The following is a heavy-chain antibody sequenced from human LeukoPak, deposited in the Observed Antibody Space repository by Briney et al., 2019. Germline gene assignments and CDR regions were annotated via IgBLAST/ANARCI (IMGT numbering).Heavy chain of an antibody. Sequence: SETLSLTCTVSGASMSSHYWSWIRQPPGKGLEGIGFIYYNGDTKYNPSLKSRVTISVDTSKNQFSLNLTSVIAADTAVYYCAKGGASSKWLDPWGQGTLVTVSS. J-gene: IGHJ5*02. D-gene: IGHD3-16*02. V-gene: IGHV4-59*11. CDR3: AKGGASSKWLDP. CDR2: IYYNGDT. CDR1: GASMSSHY.